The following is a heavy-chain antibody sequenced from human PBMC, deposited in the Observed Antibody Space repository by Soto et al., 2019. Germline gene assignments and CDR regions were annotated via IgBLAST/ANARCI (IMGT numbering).Heavy chain of an antibody. V-gene: IGHV2-5*02. CDR1: GFSLSTDGVG. Sequence: QITLKESGPTLVKPTQTLTLTCTFSGFSLSTDGVGVGWIRQPPGKALEWLALLYWDYDERYSPSLKSRLTITRDTSKNQVVLTLTNVDPVDTATYYCARRLQGGGTNWFDPWGQGVLVTVSS. CDR2: LYWDYDE. D-gene: IGHD3-16*01. CDR3: ARRLQGGGTNWFDP. J-gene: IGHJ5*02.